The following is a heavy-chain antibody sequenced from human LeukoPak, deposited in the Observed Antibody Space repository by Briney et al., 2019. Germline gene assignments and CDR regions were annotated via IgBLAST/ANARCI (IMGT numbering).Heavy chain of an antibody. V-gene: IGHV4-34*01. CDR3: ARGVVLLWFGGINYYYYGMDV. J-gene: IGHJ6*02. Sequence: SETLSLTCAVYGGSFSGYYWSWIRQPPGKGLEWIGEINHSGSTNYNPSLKSRVTISVDTSKNQFSLKLSSVTAADTAVYYCARGVVLLWFGGINYYYYGMDVWGQGTTVTVSS. CDR2: INHSGST. D-gene: IGHD3-10*01. CDR1: GGSFSGYY.